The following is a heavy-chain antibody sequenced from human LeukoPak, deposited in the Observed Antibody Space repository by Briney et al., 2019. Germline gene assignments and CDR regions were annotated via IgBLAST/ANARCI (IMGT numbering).Heavy chain of an antibody. CDR1: GGSISSSSYY. D-gene: IGHD3-22*01. CDR2: INHSGST. Sequence: PSETLSLTCTVSGGSISSSSYYWSWIRQPPGKGLEWIGEINHSGSTNYNPSLKSRVTISVDTSKNQFSLKLSSVTAADTAVYYCARGKGADYYDSSGYSLDYWGQGTLVTVSS. V-gene: IGHV4-39*07. CDR3: ARGKGADYYDSSGYSLDY. J-gene: IGHJ4*02.